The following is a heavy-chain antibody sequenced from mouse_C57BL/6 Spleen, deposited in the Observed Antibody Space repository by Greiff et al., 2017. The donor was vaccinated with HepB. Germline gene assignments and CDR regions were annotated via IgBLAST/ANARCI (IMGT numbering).Heavy chain of an antibody. J-gene: IGHJ2*01. Sequence: VQLQQSGPELVKPGASVKISCKASGYTFTDYYMNWVKQSHGKSLEWIGDINPNNGGTSYNQKFKGKATLTVDKSSSTAYMELRSLTSEDSAVYYWAREGTYYGSSYLFDYWGQGTTLTVSS. CDR3: AREGTYYGSSYLFDY. CDR2: INPNNGGT. CDR1: GYTFTDYY. D-gene: IGHD1-1*01. V-gene: IGHV1-26*01.